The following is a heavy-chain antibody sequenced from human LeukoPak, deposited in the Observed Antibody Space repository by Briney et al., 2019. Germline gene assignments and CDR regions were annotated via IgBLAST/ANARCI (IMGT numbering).Heavy chain of an antibody. J-gene: IGHJ3*02. D-gene: IGHD3-10*01. V-gene: IGHV4-38-2*02. Sequence: SETLSLTCTVSGYSISSGYYWGWIRQHPGKGLEWIGNIFYSGSTYYSPSLKSRVTISLDTPRNQFSLKLTSVTAADTAVYYCAKSNGYGLVDIWGQGTMVTVSS. CDR1: GYSISSGYY. CDR3: AKSNGYGLVDI. CDR2: IFYSGST.